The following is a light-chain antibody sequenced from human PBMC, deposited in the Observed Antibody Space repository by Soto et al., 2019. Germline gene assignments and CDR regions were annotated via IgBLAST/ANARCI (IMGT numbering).Light chain of an antibody. CDR1: SSDVGGYNF. CDR3: SSYTRTRIRL. CDR2: EVT. J-gene: IGLJ1*01. V-gene: IGLV2-14*01. Sequence: QSALTQPRSVSGSPGQSVTISCTGTSSDVGGYNFVSWFQQHPGKAPKLIIYEVTNRPSGVSDRFSGSKSGNTASLTISGLQAEDEADYYCSSYTRTRIRLFGTGTKLTVL.